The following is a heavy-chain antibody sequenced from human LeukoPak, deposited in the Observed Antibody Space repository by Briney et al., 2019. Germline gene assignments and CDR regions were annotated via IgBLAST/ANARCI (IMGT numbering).Heavy chain of an antibody. CDR1: GYTFTSYG. Sequence: ASVKVSCKASGYTFTSYGISWVRQAPGQGLEWMGWISAYNGNTNYAQKLQGRVTMTTDTSTSTAYMELRSLRSDDTAVYYCAREDRVKEGGNYDILTGYYGDFDYWGQGTLVTVSS. D-gene: IGHD3-9*01. CDR2: ISAYNGNT. CDR3: AREDRVKEGGNYDILTGYYGDFDY. J-gene: IGHJ4*02. V-gene: IGHV1-18*01.